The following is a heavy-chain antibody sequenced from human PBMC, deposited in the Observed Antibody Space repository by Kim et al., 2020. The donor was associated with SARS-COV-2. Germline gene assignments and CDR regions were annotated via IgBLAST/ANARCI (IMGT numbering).Heavy chain of an antibody. CDR3: SRRTAAAGTRYFYSGMDV. CDR1: GYSFTSYW. D-gene: IGHD6-13*01. Sequence: GESLKISCKGSGYSFTSYWIGWVRQMPGKGLEWMGIIYPGDSDTRYSASFQGQVTISADKSISTSYLQWSSLKASHTAMYYCSRRTAAAGTRYFYSGMDVWGQGTTVTVSS. CDR2: IYPGDSDT. V-gene: IGHV5-51*01. J-gene: IGHJ6*01.